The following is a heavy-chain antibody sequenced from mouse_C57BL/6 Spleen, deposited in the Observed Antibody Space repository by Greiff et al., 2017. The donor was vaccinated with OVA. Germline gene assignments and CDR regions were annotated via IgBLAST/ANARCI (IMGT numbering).Heavy chain of an antibody. V-gene: IGHV1-64*01. D-gene: IGHD1-1*01. J-gene: IGHJ1*03. Sequence: QVQLQQPGAELVKPGASVKLSCKASGYTFTSYWMHWVKQRPGQGLEWIGMIHPNSGSTNYNEKFKSKATLTVDKSSSTAYMQLSSLTSEDSAVYYCARDGSSYVGYFGVWGTGTTVTVSS. CDR1: GYTFTSYW. CDR2: IHPNSGST. CDR3: ARDGSSYVGYFGV.